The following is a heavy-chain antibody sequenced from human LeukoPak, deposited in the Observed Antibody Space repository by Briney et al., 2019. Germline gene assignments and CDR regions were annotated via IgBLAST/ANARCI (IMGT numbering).Heavy chain of an antibody. D-gene: IGHD6-19*01. CDR2: ISYDGSNK. Sequence: GRSLRLSCAASGFTFSSYGMHWVRQAPGKGLEWVAVISYDGSNKYYADSVKGRFTISRDNSKNTLYLQMNSLRAEDTAVYYCAKGRGLSSGWADYWDQGTLVTVSS. J-gene: IGHJ4*02. CDR1: GFTFSSYG. CDR3: AKGRGLSSGWADY. V-gene: IGHV3-30*18.